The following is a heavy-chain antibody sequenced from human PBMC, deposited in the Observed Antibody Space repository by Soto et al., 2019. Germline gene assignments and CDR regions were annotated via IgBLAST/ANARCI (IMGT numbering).Heavy chain of an antibody. CDR1: GGSFSGYY. D-gene: IGHD1-26*01. J-gene: IGHJ3*02. Sequence: QVQLQQWGAGLLKPSETLSLTCAVYGGSFSGYYWSWIRQPPGKGLEWIGEINHSGSTNYNTSLKRRVTVSGDTSKNQLALKLSSVTAADTAVYYCARLSPKGEAAWGFDNSGQGTMVTFSS. CDR3: ARLSPKGEAAWGFDN. V-gene: IGHV4-34*01. CDR2: INHSGST.